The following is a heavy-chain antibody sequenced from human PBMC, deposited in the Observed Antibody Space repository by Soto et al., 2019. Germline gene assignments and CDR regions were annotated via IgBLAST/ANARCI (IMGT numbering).Heavy chain of an antibody. CDR2: IYYSGST. CDR1: GCSISSYY. CDR3: ARISGNRDD. D-gene: IGHD1-1*01. Sequence: ETLSLTCTVSGCSISSYYWSWIRQPPGKGLEWIGYIYYSGSTNYNPSLKSRVTISVDTSKNQFSLKLSSVTAADTAVYYCARISGNRDDWGQGTLVTVSS. J-gene: IGHJ4*02. V-gene: IGHV4-59*01.